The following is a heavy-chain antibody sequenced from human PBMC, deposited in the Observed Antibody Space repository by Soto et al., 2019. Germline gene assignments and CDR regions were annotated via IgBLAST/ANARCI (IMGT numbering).Heavy chain of an antibody. Sequence: QVQLVQSGAEVKKPGSSVKVSCKASGGTFSSYAISWVRQAPGQGLEWMGGIIPFFGTANYAQKFQGRVTITADESTSTAYMELSSPRSEDTAMYYCARDTDYDSSGYRHDAFDIWGQGTMVTVSS. CDR1: GGTFSSYA. J-gene: IGHJ3*02. V-gene: IGHV1-69*01. CDR2: IIPFFGTA. D-gene: IGHD3-22*01. CDR3: ARDTDYDSSGYRHDAFDI.